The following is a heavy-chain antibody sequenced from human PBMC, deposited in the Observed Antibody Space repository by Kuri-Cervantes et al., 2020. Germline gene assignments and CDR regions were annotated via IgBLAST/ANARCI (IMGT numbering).Heavy chain of an antibody. J-gene: IGHJ1*01. D-gene: IGHD3-22*01. CDR3: ARGAYYYDSSGYGGAEYFQH. V-gene: IGHV3-23*01. CDR2: ISGGGGST. CDR1: GGSISSNNYY. Sequence: GGSLRLSCTVSGGSISSNNYYWGWIRQPPGKGLEWVSAISGGGGSTYYADSVKGRFIISRDSSKNTLFLYMSSLSAEDTALYYCARGAYYYDSSGYGGAEYFQHWGQGTLVTVSS.